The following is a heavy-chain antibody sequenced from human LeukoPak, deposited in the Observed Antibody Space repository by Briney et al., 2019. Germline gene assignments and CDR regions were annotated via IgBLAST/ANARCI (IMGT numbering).Heavy chain of an antibody. CDR3: ARGFVVVPDEYNWFDP. Sequence: PSETLSLTRTVSGGSISSYYWSWIRQPPGKGLERIGYIYYSGSTNYNPSLKSRVTISVDTSKNQFSLKLSSVTAADTAVYYCARGFVVVPDEYNWFDPWGQGTLVTVSS. V-gene: IGHV4-59*01. CDR2: IYYSGST. D-gene: IGHD2-21*01. J-gene: IGHJ5*02. CDR1: GGSISSYY.